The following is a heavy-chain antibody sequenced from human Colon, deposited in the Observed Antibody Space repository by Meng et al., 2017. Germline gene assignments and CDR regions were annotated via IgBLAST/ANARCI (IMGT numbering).Heavy chain of an antibody. CDR1: GSSVSTASPN. CDR3: ARVNGDFDEAWFDP. J-gene: IGHJ5*02. D-gene: IGHD4-17*01. Sequence: VLLSESGPGRVRPVEPLPLPCIASGSSVSTASPNWSWIRQSPGKGLEWIGYIYYTGNTNYNPSLASRVSMSLDTSKNHFSLHLTSVTAADTAIYYCARVNGDFDEAWFDPWGQGTLVTVSS. V-gene: IGHV4-61*03. CDR2: IYYTGNT.